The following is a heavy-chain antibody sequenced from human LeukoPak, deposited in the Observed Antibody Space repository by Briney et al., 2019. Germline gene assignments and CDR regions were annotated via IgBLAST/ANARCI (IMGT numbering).Heavy chain of an antibody. CDR1: VYTFTSYY. D-gene: IGHD5-24*01. Sequence: ASVKVSCKASVYTFTSYYMHWVRQAPGQGLEWMGIINPSGGSTSYAQKFQGRVTMTRDTSTSTVYMELSSLRSEDTAVYYCARDRKARVEMATQLDYWGQGTLVTVSS. CDR2: INPSGGST. V-gene: IGHV1-46*01. J-gene: IGHJ4*02. CDR3: ARDRKARVEMATQLDY.